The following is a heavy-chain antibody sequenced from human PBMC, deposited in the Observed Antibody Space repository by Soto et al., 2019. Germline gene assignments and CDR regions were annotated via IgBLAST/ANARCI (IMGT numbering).Heavy chain of an antibody. CDR2: IYYSGST. J-gene: IGHJ5*02. D-gene: IGHD2-15*01. Sequence: SETLSLTCTVSGGPTCTGGFYWSRIRQHPGKGLEWIGYIYYSGSTYYNPSLKSRVTISVDTSKNQFSLKLSSVTAADTAVYYCARVVVAAIWFDPWGQGTLVTVSS. V-gene: IGHV4-31*03. CDR1: GGPTCTGGFY. CDR3: ARVVVAAIWFDP.